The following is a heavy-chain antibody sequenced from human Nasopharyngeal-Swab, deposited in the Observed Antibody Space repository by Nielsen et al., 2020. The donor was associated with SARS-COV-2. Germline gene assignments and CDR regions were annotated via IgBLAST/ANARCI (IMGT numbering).Heavy chain of an antibody. V-gene: IGHV6-1*01. D-gene: IGHD3-10*01. J-gene: IGHJ4*02. CDR2: TYYRSKWYN. CDR3: ARGKLLWFGELSRRVYYFDY. Sequence: LRLSCAISGDSVSSNSAAWNWFRQSPSRGLEWLGRTYYRSKWYNDYAVSVKSRITINPDTSKNQFSLQLNSVTPEDTAVYYCARGKLLWFGELSRRVYYFDYWGQGTLVTVSS. CDR1: GDSVSSNSAA.